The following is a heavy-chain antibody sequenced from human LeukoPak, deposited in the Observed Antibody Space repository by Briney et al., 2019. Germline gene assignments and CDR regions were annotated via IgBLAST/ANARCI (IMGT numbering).Heavy chain of an antibody. V-gene: IGHV1-46*01. J-gene: IGHJ4*02. CDR1: GYSFTSYY. D-gene: IGHD2-2*01. CDR3: ARGTLSVVVPAAPDY. CDR2: INPSGGST. Sequence: GASVKVSCKASGYSFTSYYMYWVRQAPGQGLEWMGIINPSGGSTSYAQKFQGRVTMTRDTSTSTVYMELSSLRSEDTAVYYCARGTLSVVVPAAPDYWGQGTLVTVSS.